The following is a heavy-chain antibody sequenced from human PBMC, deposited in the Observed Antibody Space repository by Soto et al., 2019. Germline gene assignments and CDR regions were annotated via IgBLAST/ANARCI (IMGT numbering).Heavy chain of an antibody. J-gene: IGHJ4*02. D-gene: IGHD2-21*02. CDR1: VFTFSSYC. CDR3: ERDAKGDFSHLDY. V-gene: IGHV3-33*01. Sequence: PVVSLRLSCASSVFTFSSYCMHVFLQAPVKGLEWVAIIWYDGSKKYYGDSLKGRFTISRDNSKNTLYLQMNSLRAEDTAVYFCERDAKGDFSHLDYWGQGMLVTVSS. CDR2: IWYDGSKK.